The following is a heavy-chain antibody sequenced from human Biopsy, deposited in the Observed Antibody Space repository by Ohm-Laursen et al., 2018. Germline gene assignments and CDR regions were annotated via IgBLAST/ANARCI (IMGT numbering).Heavy chain of an antibody. D-gene: IGHD6-13*01. Sequence: SETLFLTCAVYGGSFSGYYWTWIRQPPGKGLEWIGEINHRGSASYNPSLKSRITVLVDTSKNQFSLKLRSVSAADTAVYYCARGLLKTKYTTSWYGLATYPKPSGYYYWGLDVWGQGTTVTVSS. CDR2: INHRGSA. V-gene: IGHV4-34*01. J-gene: IGHJ6*02. CDR3: ARGLLKTKYTTSWYGLATYPKPSGYYYWGLDV. CDR1: GGSFSGYY.